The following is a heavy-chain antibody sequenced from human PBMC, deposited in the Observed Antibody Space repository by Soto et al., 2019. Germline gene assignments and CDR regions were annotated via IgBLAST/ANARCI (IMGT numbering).Heavy chain of an antibody. CDR1: GFSFTSYA. CDR2: INAGNGNT. Sequence: ASVKVSCKASGFSFTSYAMHWVRQAPGQGLEWMGWINAGNGNTKYSQKFQGRVTITRDTSASTVYMELSSLRSEDTAVYYCARDFEYCGGDCRSYQRWYFQHWGQGTLVTVSS. CDR3: ARDFEYCGGDCRSYQRWYFQH. J-gene: IGHJ1*01. V-gene: IGHV1-3*01. D-gene: IGHD2-21*02.